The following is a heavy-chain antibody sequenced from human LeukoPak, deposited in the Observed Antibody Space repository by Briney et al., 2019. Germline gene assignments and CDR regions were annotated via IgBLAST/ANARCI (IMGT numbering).Heavy chain of an antibody. CDR2: IYSGGNT. Sequence: GGSLRLSCAASGFTFSSYGMHWVRQAPGKGLEWVSVIYSGGNTYYADSVKGRFIISRDNSKNTLYLQMNSLRVEDTAVYYCARGHSGRYFASDYWGQGTLVTVSS. J-gene: IGHJ4*02. CDR1: GFTFSSYG. CDR3: ARGHSGRYFASDY. V-gene: IGHV3-66*01. D-gene: IGHD1-26*01.